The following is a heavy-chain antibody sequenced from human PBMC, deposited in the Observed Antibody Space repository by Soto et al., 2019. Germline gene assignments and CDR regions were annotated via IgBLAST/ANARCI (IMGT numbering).Heavy chain of an antibody. CDR1: GFSLSTSGVG. CDR3: AHIASGDCSGGSCYSDWFDP. CDR2: IYWDDDK. J-gene: IGHJ5*02. V-gene: IGHV2-5*02. Sequence: QITLKESGPTLVKPTQTLTLTCTFSGFSLSTSGVGVGWIRQPPGKALEWLALIYWDDDKRYSPSLKSRLTITKDTSKNQVVLTMTNMDPVDTATYYCAHIASGDCSGGSCYSDWFDPWGQGTLVTVSS. D-gene: IGHD2-15*01.